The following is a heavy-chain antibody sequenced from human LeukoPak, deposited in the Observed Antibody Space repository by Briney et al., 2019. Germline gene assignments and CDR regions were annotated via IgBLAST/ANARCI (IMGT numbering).Heavy chain of an antibody. CDR2: IRSKAYGGTT. Sequence: GGFLRLSCTASGFTFGDYAMSWFRQAPGKGLEWVGFIRSKAYGGTTEYAASVKGRFTISRDDSKSIAYLQMNSLKTEDTAVYYCTRAYTVVVPNWFDPWGQGTLVTVSS. CDR3: TRAYTVVVPNWFDP. CDR1: GFTFGDYA. V-gene: IGHV3-49*03. D-gene: IGHD2-2*01. J-gene: IGHJ5*02.